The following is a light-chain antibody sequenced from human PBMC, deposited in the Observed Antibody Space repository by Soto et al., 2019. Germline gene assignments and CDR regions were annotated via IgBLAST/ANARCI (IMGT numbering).Light chain of an antibody. Sequence: QSVLTQPPSVSGAPGQRVTISCTGSSSNIGAGYDVHWYQQLPGTAPKLLIYGNSNLPSGVPDRFSGSKSGTSASLAITGLQAEDEADYYCQSYDRSLSGLYVFGTGTKVTVL. CDR3: QSYDRSLSGLYV. CDR2: GNS. V-gene: IGLV1-40*01. CDR1: SSNIGAGYD. J-gene: IGLJ1*01.